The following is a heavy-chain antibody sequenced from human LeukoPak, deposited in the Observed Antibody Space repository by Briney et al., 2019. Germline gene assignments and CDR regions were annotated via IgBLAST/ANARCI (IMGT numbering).Heavy chain of an antibody. Sequence: ASVKVSCKASGGTFSSYAISWVRQAPGRGLEWMGWINPNSGGTNYAQKFQGRVTMTRDTSISTAYMELSRLRSDDTAVYYCARDNSVEDTAWWFDPWGQGTLVTVSS. J-gene: IGHJ5*02. CDR3: ARDNSVEDTAWWFDP. CDR2: INPNSGGT. V-gene: IGHV1-2*02. CDR1: GGTFSSYA. D-gene: IGHD4-23*01.